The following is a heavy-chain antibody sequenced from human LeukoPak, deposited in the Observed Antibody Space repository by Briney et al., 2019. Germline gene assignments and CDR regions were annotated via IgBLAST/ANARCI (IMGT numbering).Heavy chain of an antibody. CDR1: GGSISSDGYY. CDR2: IYYSGST. CDR3: ARTDTSVSFDY. V-gene: IGHV4-31*03. D-gene: IGHD2-2*01. J-gene: IGHJ4*02. Sequence: SETLSLTRSVSGGSISSDGYYWSWIRQRPGKGLEWIGYIYYSGSTYYNPSLKSRVTMSVDTSKNQFSLKLSSVTAADTAVYYCARTDTSVSFDYWGQGTLVTVSS.